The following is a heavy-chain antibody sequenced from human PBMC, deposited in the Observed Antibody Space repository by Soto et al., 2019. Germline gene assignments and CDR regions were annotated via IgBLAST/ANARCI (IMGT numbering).Heavy chain of an antibody. J-gene: IGHJ4*02. D-gene: IGHD4-17*01. CDR3: ARGYGDYDGYFDY. V-gene: IGHV3-33*01. CDR2: IWYDGSNK. Sequence: GGSLRLSCAASGFTFSSYGMHWVRQAPGKGLEWVAVIWYDGSNKYYADSVKGRFTISRDNSKNTLYLQMNSLRAEDTAVYYCARGYGDYDGYFDYWGQGTLVTVSS. CDR1: GFTFSSYG.